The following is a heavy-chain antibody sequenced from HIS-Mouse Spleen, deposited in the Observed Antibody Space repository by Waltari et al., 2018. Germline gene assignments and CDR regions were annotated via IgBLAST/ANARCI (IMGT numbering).Heavy chain of an antibody. J-gene: IGHJ2*01. CDR3: AREIPYSSSWYDWYFDL. CDR1: GGSISSSSYY. CDR2: INFSGAN. D-gene: IGHD6-13*01. Sequence: QLQLQESGPGLVKPSETLSLTCTVSGGSISSSSYYWGWIRQPPGKGLEWIGSINFSGANYHNPSLKIRVTISVDTSKNQFSLKLSSVTAADTAVYYCAREIPYSSSWYDWYFDLWGRGTLVTVSS. V-gene: IGHV4-39*07.